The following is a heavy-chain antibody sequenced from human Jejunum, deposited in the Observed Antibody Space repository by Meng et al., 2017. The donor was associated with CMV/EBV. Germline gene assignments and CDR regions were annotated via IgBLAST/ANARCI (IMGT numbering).Heavy chain of an antibody. CDR1: ESTFTDYY. J-gene: IGHJ4*02. V-gene: IGHV1-2*02. CDR3: ANGGGSYLAYYFDY. CDR2: INPNPGDT. D-gene: IGHD1-26*01. Sequence: PESTFTDYYMHWVRQPPGQGLEWMGWINPNPGDTNYAQKFQGRVTMTRDMSINTVYMELTRLRSDDTAVYYCANGGGSYLAYYFDYWGQGTLVTVSS.